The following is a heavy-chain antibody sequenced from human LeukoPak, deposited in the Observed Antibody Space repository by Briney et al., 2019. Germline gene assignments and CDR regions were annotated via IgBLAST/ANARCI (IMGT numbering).Heavy chain of an antibody. CDR1: GFIFNIYS. CDR2: ISSSGSTI. D-gene: IGHD1-26*01. Sequence: QTGGSLRLSCAASGFIFNIYSMNWVRQAPGKGLELVSYISSSGSTICYADSVKGRFTISRGNAKNFLYLQMNSLRDEDTAVYYCARGVNSGNYNYWYFDLWGRGTLVTVSS. V-gene: IGHV3-48*02. CDR3: ARGVNSGNYNYWYFDL. J-gene: IGHJ2*01.